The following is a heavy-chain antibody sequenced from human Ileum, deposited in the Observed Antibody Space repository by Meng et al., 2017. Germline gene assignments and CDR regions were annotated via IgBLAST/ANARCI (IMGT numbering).Heavy chain of an antibody. CDR2: INPKVGST. CDR1: GYTLTTYH. V-gene: IGHV1-46*01. Sequence: ASVKVACKASGYTLTTYHMHWVRQAPGQGLEWMGIINPKVGSTTYAQKFQGRVTMTRATTTSTVYMELSSLTSDDTAVYYCARRRVVDYSYGMDVWGQGTTVTVSS. D-gene: IGHD2-15*01. J-gene: IGHJ6*02. CDR3: ARRRVVDYSYGMDV.